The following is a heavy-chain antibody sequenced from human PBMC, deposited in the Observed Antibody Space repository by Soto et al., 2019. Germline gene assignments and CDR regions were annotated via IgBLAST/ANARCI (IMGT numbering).Heavy chain of an antibody. CDR3: ARKDKSGYFNWFDP. CDR2: IFPSDSDT. Sequence: GESLKISCKGSGYSFTSYWIGWVRQVPGKGLEWMGIIFPSDSDTRYSPSFQGQVTISADRSTSTVFLQWASLKASDTAVYFCARKDKSGYFNWFDPWGQGTLVTVS. J-gene: IGHJ5*02. CDR1: GYSFTSYW. D-gene: IGHD3-22*01. V-gene: IGHV5-51*01.